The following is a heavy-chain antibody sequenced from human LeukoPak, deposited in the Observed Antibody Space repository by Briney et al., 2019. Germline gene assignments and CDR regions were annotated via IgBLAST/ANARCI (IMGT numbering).Heavy chain of an antibody. D-gene: IGHD6-19*01. V-gene: IGHV3-30*18. Sequence: PGRSLRLSCAASGFTFSGFGIYWVRQAPGKGLEWVAVISYDGSNKYYADSVKGRFTISRDNSKNTLYLQMNSLRAEDTAVYYCANSYSSGWYYAFDIWGQGTMVTVSS. J-gene: IGHJ3*02. CDR1: GFTFSGFG. CDR3: ANSYSSGWYYAFDI. CDR2: ISYDGSNK.